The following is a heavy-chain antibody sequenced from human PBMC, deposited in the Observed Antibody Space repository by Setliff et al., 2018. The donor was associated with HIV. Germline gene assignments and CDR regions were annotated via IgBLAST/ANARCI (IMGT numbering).Heavy chain of an antibody. CDR3: ARGADYRDV. J-gene: IGHJ4*02. V-gene: IGHV5-51*01. CDR2: IYPGDSQT. D-gene: IGHD4-17*01. CDR1: GCSFTNKW. Sequence: GESLKISCVASGCSFTNKWIGWVRQTPGKGLEWMGIIYPGDSQTKYNPSFQGQVTISVDKSLRTAYLQWSSLKTSDTAFYFCARGADYRDVWGQGTLVTVSS.